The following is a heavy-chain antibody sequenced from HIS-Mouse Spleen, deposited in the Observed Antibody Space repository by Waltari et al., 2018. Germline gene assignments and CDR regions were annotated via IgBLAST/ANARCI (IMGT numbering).Heavy chain of an antibody. Sequence: QVTLRESGPALVKPTQTLTLTCTFSGLSLRPSGMRVRWIRQPPGKALEWLARIDWDDDKYYSTSLKTRLTISKDTSKNQVVLTMTNMDPVDTATYYCARIAEGYSSGWYAFDYWGQGTLVTVSS. CDR2: IDWDDDK. D-gene: IGHD6-19*01. V-gene: IGHV2-70*15. CDR3: ARIAEGYSSGWYAFDY. J-gene: IGHJ4*02. CDR1: GLSLRPSGMR.